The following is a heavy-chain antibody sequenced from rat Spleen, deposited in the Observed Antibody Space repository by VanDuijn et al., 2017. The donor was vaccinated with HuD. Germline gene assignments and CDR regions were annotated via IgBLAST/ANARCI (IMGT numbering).Heavy chain of an antibody. CDR3: ARHGGLYNWFAF. J-gene: IGHJ2*01. D-gene: IGHD1-1*01. V-gene: IGHV5-25*01. Sequence: EVQLVESGGGLVQSGRSLKLSCAASGFTFSNYDMAWVRQAPTQGLEWVASISISGDDTYYRDSVKGRFTVSRDNAKSTLYLQMDSLRSEDTATYYCARHGGLYNWFAFWGQGVMVTVSS. CDR2: ISISGDDT. CDR1: GFTFSNYD.